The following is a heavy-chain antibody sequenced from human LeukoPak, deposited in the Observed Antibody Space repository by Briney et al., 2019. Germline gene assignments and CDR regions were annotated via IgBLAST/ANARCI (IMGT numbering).Heavy chain of an antibody. D-gene: IGHD3-22*01. CDR3: ARAKSITMIVVVSDAFDI. V-gene: IGHV4-59*12. CDR2: ISYSGST. J-gene: IGHJ3*02. CDR1: GDSISSYY. Sequence: SETLSLTCTVSGDSISSYYWNWIRQPPGKGLEWIGFISYSGSTNYNPSLKSRVTISVDTSKNQFSLKLSSVTAADTAVYYCARAKSITMIVVVSDAFDIWGQGTMVTVSS.